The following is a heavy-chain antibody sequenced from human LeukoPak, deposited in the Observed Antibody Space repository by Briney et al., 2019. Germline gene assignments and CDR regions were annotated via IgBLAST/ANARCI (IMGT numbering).Heavy chain of an antibody. J-gene: IGHJ4*02. CDR2: LSPDGSSS. Sequence: GGSLRLSCAASGFTFSTYWMHWVRQAPGEGLVWVSRLSPDGSSSVYADSVKGRYTVSRDNAKNTLYLQMNSLRAEDTAVYYCTRSPSLGGNYWGFDCWGQGTLVTVSS. D-gene: IGHD1-26*01. V-gene: IGHV3-74*01. CDR1: GFTFSTYW. CDR3: TRSPSLGGNYWGFDC.